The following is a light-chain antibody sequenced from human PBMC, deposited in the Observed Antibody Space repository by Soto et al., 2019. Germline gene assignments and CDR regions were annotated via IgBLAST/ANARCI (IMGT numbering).Light chain of an antibody. CDR1: QDISNY. CDR2: AAS. J-gene: IGKJ1*01. Sequence: EIKVKKSASSLSASVGDRDTISCQASQDISNYLNWYQQKPGKAPKLLIYAASSLQSGVPSRFSGSGSGTDFTLTISSLQPEDFATYYCQQSYSTPLWTFGQGTKV. V-gene: IGKV1-39*01. CDR3: QQSYSTPLWT.